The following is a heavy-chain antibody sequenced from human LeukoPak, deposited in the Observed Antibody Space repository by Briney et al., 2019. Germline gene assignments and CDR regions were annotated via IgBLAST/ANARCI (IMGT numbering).Heavy chain of an antibody. D-gene: IGHD6-19*01. V-gene: IGHV1-2*06. CDR3: ASIAVAGRRNFDY. CDR1: GYTFTGYY. CDR2: INPNSGGT. Sequence: ASVKVSCKASGYTFTGYYMHWVRQAPGQGLEWMGRINPNSGGTNYAQKFQGRVTITADKSTSTAYMELSSLRSEDTAVYYCASIAVAGRRNFDYWGQGTLVTVSS. J-gene: IGHJ4*02.